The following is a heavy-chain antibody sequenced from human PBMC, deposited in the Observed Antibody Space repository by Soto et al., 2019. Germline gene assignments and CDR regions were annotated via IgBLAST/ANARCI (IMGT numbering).Heavy chain of an antibody. CDR2: ISYDGSNK. CDR1: GFTFSSYG. Sequence: QVQLVESGGGVVQPGRSLRLSCAASGFTFSSYGMHWARQAPGKGLEWVAVISYDGSNKYYADSVKGRFTISRDNSKNTLYLQMNSLRAEDTAVYYCAKDTGGDYYWYFDLWGRGTLVTVSS. J-gene: IGHJ2*01. CDR3: AKDTGGDYYWYFDL. D-gene: IGHD4-17*01. V-gene: IGHV3-30*18.